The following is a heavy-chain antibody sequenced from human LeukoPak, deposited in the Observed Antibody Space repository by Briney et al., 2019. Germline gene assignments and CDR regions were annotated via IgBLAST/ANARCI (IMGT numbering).Heavy chain of an antibody. Sequence: SETLSLTCTVSGGPVSSYYWNWIRQPAGKGLEWIGRIYSSGSTNYNPSLESRVTMSVDTSKNQFSLKLSSVTAADTAVYYCARGLGTGWPYYFDYWGQGTLVTVSS. CDR1: GGPVSSYY. J-gene: IGHJ4*02. CDR3: ARGLGTGWPYYFDY. CDR2: IYSSGST. D-gene: IGHD6-19*01. V-gene: IGHV4-4*07.